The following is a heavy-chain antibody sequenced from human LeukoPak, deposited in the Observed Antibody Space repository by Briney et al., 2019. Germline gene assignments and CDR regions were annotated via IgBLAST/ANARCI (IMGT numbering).Heavy chain of an antibody. Sequence: GGSLRLSCAAAGFTVSSNYMSWVRQAPGKGLEWVSVIYRGGTTYYADSVKGRFTISRDNSKNTLYLQMNSLRAEDTAVYYCARGDWFDPWGQGTLVTVSS. CDR3: ARGDWFDP. CDR1: GFTVSSNY. J-gene: IGHJ5*02. V-gene: IGHV3-53*01. CDR2: IYRGGTT.